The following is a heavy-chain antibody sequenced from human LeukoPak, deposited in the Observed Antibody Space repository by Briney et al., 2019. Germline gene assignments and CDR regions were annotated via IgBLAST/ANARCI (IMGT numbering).Heavy chain of an antibody. CDR2: IIPIFGTA. V-gene: IGHV1-69*05. CDR3: ANVLYDSSGYYYFDY. CDR1: GGTFSSYA. Sequence: SVKVSCKASGGTFSSYAISWVRQAPGQGLEWMGGIIPIFGTANYAQKFQGRVTITTDESTSTAYMELSSLRSEDTAVYYCANVLYDSSGYYYFDYWGQGTLVTVSS. J-gene: IGHJ4*02. D-gene: IGHD3-22*01.